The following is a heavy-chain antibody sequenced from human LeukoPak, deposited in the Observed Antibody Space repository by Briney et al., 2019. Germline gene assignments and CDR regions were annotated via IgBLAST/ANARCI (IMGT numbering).Heavy chain of an antibody. D-gene: IGHD6-19*01. Sequence: GRSLRLSCAASGFIFSNYGMHWVRQAPGKGLEWVAVISYDGSNRYNADSVKGRFTISRDTSKNTLYLQMSSLRAEDTAVYYCATHLGSGWYLDYWGHGTLVTVSS. CDR3: ATHLGSGWYLDY. J-gene: IGHJ4*01. CDR2: ISYDGSNR. V-gene: IGHV3-30*03. CDR1: GFIFSNYG.